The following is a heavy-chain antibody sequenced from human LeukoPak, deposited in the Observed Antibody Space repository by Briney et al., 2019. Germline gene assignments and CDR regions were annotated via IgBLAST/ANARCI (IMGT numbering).Heavy chain of an antibody. CDR1: GGSISSYY. Sequence: SETLSLTCTVSGGSISSYYWSWIRQPAGKGLEWIGRIYTSGSTNYDPSLKSRVTMSVDTSKNQFSLKLSSVTAADTAVYYCARAGRFTSVTQEFDPWGQGTLVTVSS. D-gene: IGHD3-16*02. CDR2: IYTSGST. J-gene: IGHJ5*02. CDR3: ARAGRFTSVTQEFDP. V-gene: IGHV4-4*07.